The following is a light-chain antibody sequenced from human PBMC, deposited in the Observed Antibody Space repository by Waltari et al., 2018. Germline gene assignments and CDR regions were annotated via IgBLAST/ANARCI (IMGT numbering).Light chain of an antibody. CDR2: DAF. CDR1: QSISSH. CDR3: QQSFSIPYT. J-gene: IGKJ2*01. Sequence: DIQMTQSPSSLSASVGDRVTITCRASQSISSHLNWYKQKPGKAPKVLIYDAFNLQSGVPSRYSGSGSGTDFALTISTLQPEDCATYYCQQSFSIPYTFGQGTKLEIK. V-gene: IGKV1-39*01.